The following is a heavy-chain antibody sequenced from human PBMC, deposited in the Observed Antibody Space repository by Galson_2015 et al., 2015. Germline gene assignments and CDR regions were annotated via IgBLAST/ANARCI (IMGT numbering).Heavy chain of an antibody. CDR1: GGSFSGYY. D-gene: IGHD2-2*01. CDR3: ARVGDIVVVPAAYYYYGMDV. V-gene: IGHV4-34*01. CDR2: IDHSGST. Sequence: ETLSLTCAVYGGSFSGYYWSWIRQPPGKGLEWIGEIDHSGSTNYNPSLKSRVTISVDTSKNQFSLKLSSVTAADTAVYYCARVGDIVVVPAAYYYYGMDVWGQGTTVTVSS. J-gene: IGHJ6*02.